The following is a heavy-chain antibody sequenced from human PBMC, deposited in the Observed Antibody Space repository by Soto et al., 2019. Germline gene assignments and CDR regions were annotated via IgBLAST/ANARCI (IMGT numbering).Heavy chain of an antibody. CDR1: GYTFTSHH. D-gene: IGHD3-10*01. V-gene: IGHV1-46*03. Sequence: QVQLVQSGAEIKKPGASMNISCKASGYTFTSHHMHWVRQVPGEGLEWMGMINPRGGSTNYPQKFQGRLTMTRDTSTSTVYMELGSLGSEDTAVYYCCSLDYGQFYWGQGTLVTVSS. CDR3: CSLDYGQFY. CDR2: INPRGGST. J-gene: IGHJ4*02.